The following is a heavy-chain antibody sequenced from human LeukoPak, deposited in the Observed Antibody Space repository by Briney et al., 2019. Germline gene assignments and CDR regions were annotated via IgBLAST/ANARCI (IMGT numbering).Heavy chain of an antibody. J-gene: IGHJ4*02. V-gene: IGHV3-15*04. D-gene: IGHD3-3*02. Sequence: GGSLRLSCAASGFTFSDAWMSWVRQAPGKGLEWVARIVVGGTTDYAAPVKGRFTISRDDSMNMLYLQMDSLKTGDTAMYYCASDVPSPFAQIDYWGQGTPVTVSS. CDR2: IVVGGTT. CDR1: GFTFSDAW. CDR3: ASDVPSPFAQIDY.